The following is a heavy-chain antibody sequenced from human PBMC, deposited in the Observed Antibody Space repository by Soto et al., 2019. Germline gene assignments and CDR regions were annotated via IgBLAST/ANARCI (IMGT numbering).Heavy chain of an antibody. Sequence: ASVKVSCKASGYTFTSYYMHWVRQAPGQGLEWMGIINPSGGSTSYAQKFQGRVTMTRDTSTSTVYMELSSLRSEDTAVYYCARDRAYYGSGSYHHWYYYGMDVWGQGTKVTV. CDR3: ARDRAYYGSGSYHHWYYYGMDV. CDR2: INPSGGST. V-gene: IGHV1-46*03. D-gene: IGHD3-10*01. CDR1: GYTFTSYY. J-gene: IGHJ6*02.